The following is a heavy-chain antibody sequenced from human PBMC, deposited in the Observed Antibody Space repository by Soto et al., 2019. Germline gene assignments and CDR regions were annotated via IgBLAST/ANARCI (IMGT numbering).Heavy chain of an antibody. J-gene: IGHJ4*02. Sequence: QVQLVESGGGVVQPGRSLRLSCAASGFTFSSYAMHWVRQAPGKGLEWVAVISYDGSNKYYADSVKGRFTISRDNSKNTLYLQMNSLRAEDTAVYYCARDRRITMIVWYFDYWGQGTLVTVSS. CDR3: ARDRRITMIVWYFDY. D-gene: IGHD3-22*01. CDR2: ISYDGSNK. CDR1: GFTFSSYA. V-gene: IGHV3-30-3*01.